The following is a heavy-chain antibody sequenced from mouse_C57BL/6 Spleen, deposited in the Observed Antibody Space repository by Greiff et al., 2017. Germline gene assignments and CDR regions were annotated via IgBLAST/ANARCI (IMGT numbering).Heavy chain of an antibody. V-gene: IGHV1-80*01. CDR2: IYPGDGDT. Sequence: LQESGAELVKPGASVKISCKASGYAFSSYWMNWVKQRPGKGLEWIGQIYPGDGDTNYNGKFKGKATLTADKSSSTAYMQLSSLTSEDSAVYFCAKERGPYYYGSTRYFDVWGTGTTVTVSS. J-gene: IGHJ1*03. D-gene: IGHD1-1*01. CDR1: GYAFSSYW. CDR3: AKERGPYYYGSTRYFDV.